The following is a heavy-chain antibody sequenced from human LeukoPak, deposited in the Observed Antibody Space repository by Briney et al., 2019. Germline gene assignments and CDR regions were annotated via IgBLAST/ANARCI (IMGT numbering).Heavy chain of an antibody. CDR1: GITFSSYS. D-gene: IGHD3-16*01. CDR3: AKHVFGSSFDP. J-gene: IGHJ5*02. Sequence: GGSLRLSCAASGITFSSYSMNWVRQAPGKGLEWVSSISSSSSYIYYADSVKGRFTISRDNSKNTLYLQMNSLRAEDTAVYYCAKHVFGSSFDPWGQGTLVTVSS. V-gene: IGHV3-21*04. CDR2: ISSSSSYI.